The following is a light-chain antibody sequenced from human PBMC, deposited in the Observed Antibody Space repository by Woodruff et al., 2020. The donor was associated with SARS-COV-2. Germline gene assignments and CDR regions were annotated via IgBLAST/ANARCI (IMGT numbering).Light chain of an antibody. V-gene: IGKV1-9*01. CDR3: QQLNSYPPSIT. Sequence: APKLLIYAASTLQSGVPSRFSGSGSGTEFTLTISSLQPEDFSTYYCQQLNSYPPSITFGLVTRLEI. J-gene: IGKJ5*01. CDR2: AAS.